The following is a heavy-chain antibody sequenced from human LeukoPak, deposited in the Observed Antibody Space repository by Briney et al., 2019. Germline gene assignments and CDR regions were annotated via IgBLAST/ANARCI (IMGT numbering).Heavy chain of an antibody. CDR2: INPNSGGT. CDR3: ARDNWENDY. D-gene: IGHD7-27*01. J-gene: IGHJ4*02. CDR1: GYTFTGYV. Sequence: ASVKVSCKASGYTFTGYVMHWVRQAPGQGLEWMGWINPNSGGTNYAQDFQGRVTMTRDTSISTAYMKLSSLTCDDTAVYYCARDNWENDYWGQGTLVTVSS. V-gene: IGHV1-2*02.